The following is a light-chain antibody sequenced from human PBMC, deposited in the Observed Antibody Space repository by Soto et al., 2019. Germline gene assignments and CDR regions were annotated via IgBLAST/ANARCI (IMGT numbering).Light chain of an antibody. Sequence: QSVLTQPPSASGTPGQRITISCSGSSSNIGNDFVYWYQHLPGTAPKLLIYHVNQRPSGVPDRFSGSKSGTSASLVIGGLRSEDEADYYCASWDDSLRGYVFGTATKLTVL. V-gene: IGLV1-47*02. CDR1: SSNIGNDF. CDR2: HVN. J-gene: IGLJ1*01. CDR3: ASWDDSLRGYV.